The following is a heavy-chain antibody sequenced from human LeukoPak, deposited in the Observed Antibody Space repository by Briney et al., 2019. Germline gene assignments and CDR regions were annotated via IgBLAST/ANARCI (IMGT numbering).Heavy chain of an antibody. CDR1: GFTFSSYA. CDR3: AKDGSDCSGGSCYHYFDY. D-gene: IGHD2-15*01. V-gene: IGHV3-23*01. Sequence: GGSLRLSCAASGFTFSSYAMSWVRQAPGKGLEWVSATSGSGGSTYYADSVKGRFTISRDNSKNTLYLQMNSLRAEDTAVYYCAKDGSDCSGGSCYHYFDYWGQGTLVTVSS. J-gene: IGHJ4*02. CDR2: TSGSGGST.